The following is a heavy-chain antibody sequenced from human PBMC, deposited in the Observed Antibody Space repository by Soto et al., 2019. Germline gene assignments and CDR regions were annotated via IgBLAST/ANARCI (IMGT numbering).Heavy chain of an antibody. J-gene: IGHJ4*02. CDR3: ARANWYSEY. Sequence: QVQLQESGPGLVKPSETLSLTCTVSGGSIINHYWSWIRQPPGKGLEWIGYIYYSGSTNYNPSLKSRVTISVDTSKNLFSLNLTSLTAADTAIYYCARANWYSEYWGQGTLVTVSS. CDR1: GGSIINHY. D-gene: IGHD7-27*01. V-gene: IGHV4-59*11. CDR2: IYYSGST.